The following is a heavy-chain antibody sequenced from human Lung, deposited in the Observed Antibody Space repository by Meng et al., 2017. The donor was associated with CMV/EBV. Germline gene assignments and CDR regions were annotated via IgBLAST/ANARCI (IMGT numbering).Heavy chain of an antibody. CDR1: GYTFTGYY. CDR3: ARDGGGLYYFDY. Sequence: AXVXVSCKASGYTFTGYYMHWVRQAPGQGLEWMGWINPNSGGTNYAQKFQSRVTMTRDTSISTAYMELSRLRSDDTAVYYCARDGGGLYYFDYWGQGTLVTVSS. D-gene: IGHD2-15*01. CDR2: INPNSGGT. V-gene: IGHV1-2*02. J-gene: IGHJ4*02.